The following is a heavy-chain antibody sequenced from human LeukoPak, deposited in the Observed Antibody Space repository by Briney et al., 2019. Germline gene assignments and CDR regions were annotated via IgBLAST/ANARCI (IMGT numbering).Heavy chain of an antibody. CDR1: GGTFSSYA. D-gene: IGHD6-13*01. CDR3: ARASPAYSSSWYYFDY. CDR2: IIPIFGTA. J-gene: IGHJ4*02. Sequence: SVKVSCKASGGTFSSYAISWVRQAPGQGLEWMGGIIPIFGTANYAQKFQGRVTITADESTSTAYMELSSLRSEDTAVYYCARASPAYSSSWYYFDYWGQGTLVTVSS. V-gene: IGHV1-69*13.